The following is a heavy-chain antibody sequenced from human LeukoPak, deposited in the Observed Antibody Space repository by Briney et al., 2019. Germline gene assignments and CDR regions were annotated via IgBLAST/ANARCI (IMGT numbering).Heavy chain of an antibody. J-gene: IGHJ4*02. Sequence: GGSLRLSCAASGFTFSSYWMSWVRQAPGKGLEWEANIKQDGSEKYYVDSVKGRFTISRDNAKNSLYLQMNSLRAEDTAVYYCARGILTGITDYWGQGTLVTVSS. V-gene: IGHV3-7*03. CDR1: GFTFSSYW. CDR2: IKQDGSEK. D-gene: IGHD3-9*01. CDR3: ARGILTGITDY.